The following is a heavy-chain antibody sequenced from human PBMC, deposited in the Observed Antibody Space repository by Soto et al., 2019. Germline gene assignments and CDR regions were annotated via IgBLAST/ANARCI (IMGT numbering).Heavy chain of an antibody. D-gene: IGHD3-3*01. J-gene: IGHJ5*02. CDR1: GGSISSYY. CDR3: ARADYDFWSGPTNNWFDP. CDR2: IYYSGST. V-gene: IGHV4-59*01. Sequence: ETLSLTCTVSGGSISSYYWSWIRQPPGKGLEWIGYIYYSGSTNYNPSLKSRVTISVDTSKNRFSLKLSSVTAADTAVYYCARADYDFWSGPTNNWFDPWGQGTLVTVSS.